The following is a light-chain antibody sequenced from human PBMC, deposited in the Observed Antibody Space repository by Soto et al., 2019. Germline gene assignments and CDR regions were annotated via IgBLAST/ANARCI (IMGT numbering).Light chain of an antibody. CDR3: QSYDSSLSGYV. CDR1: SSNLGAPYD. V-gene: IGLV1-40*01. Sequence: QSVLTQPTSVSGAPGQTVIISCSGSSSNLGAPYDVNWFRQLPGTVPRLLIYGNNNRPSGVPDRFSGSKSGTSASLAITGLQAEDEADYYCQSYDSSLSGYVFGTGTKLNVL. J-gene: IGLJ1*01. CDR2: GNN.